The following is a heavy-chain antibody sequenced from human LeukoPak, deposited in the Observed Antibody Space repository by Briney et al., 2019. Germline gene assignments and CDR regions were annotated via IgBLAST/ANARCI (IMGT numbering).Heavy chain of an antibody. CDR3: ARDFLELTYYFDY. CDR2: LNYNGGNT. D-gene: IGHD1-7*01. V-gene: IGHV3-23*01. Sequence: GGSLRLSCAASGSTFSTYAMTWLRQAPGKGLEWVSALNYNGGNTYYAGSVKGRFTISRDNSKNMLYLQMNSLRAEDTAVYYCARDFLELTYYFDYWGQGTLVTVSS. J-gene: IGHJ4*02. CDR1: GSTFSTYA.